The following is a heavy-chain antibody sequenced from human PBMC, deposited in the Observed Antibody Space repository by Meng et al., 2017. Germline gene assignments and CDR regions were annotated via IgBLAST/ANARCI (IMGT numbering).Heavy chain of an antibody. J-gene: IGHJ4*02. CDR2: INPSGGST. V-gene: IGHV1-46*01. CDR1: GYTFTSYY. CDR3: ARAYSSGYYYFDYFDY. D-gene: IGHD3-22*01. Sequence: SVKVSCKASGYTFTSYYMHWVRQAPGQGLEWMGIINPSGGSTSYAQKFQGRVTMTRDTSTSTVYMELSSLRSEDTAVYYCARAYSSGYYYFDYFDYWGQGTLVTVSS.